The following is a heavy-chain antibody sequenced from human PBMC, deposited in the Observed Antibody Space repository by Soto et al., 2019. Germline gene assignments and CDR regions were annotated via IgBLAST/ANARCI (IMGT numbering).Heavy chain of an antibody. CDR2: IYYSGSA. J-gene: IGHJ4*02. CDR1: GGSISSYY. V-gene: IGHV4-59*08. CDR3: ARLDSSSFDY. Sequence: SETLSLTCTVSGGSISSYYWSWIRQPPGKGLEWIGYIYYSGSANYNPSLKSRVTISVDTSKNQFSLKLSSVTAADTAVYYCARLDSSSFDYWGQGTLVTVSS. D-gene: IGHD6-13*01.